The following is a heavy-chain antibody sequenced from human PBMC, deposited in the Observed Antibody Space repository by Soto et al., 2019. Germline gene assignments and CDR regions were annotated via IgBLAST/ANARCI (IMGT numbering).Heavy chain of an antibody. CDR2: INPRGGIT. CDR1: GYTFTSYY. D-gene: IGHD6-13*01. CDR3: ASSPAYGSSWYGIPPDLSHGMDV. V-gene: IGHV1-46*01. Sequence: GASVKVSCKASGYTFTSYYIHGVRQAPGQGLEWMGIINPRGGITTYAQKFQGRLTMTGDTSTSTVYMELSSLTSEDTTMYHCASSPAYGSSWYGIPPDLSHGMDVWGQGTTVTVSS. J-gene: IGHJ6*02.